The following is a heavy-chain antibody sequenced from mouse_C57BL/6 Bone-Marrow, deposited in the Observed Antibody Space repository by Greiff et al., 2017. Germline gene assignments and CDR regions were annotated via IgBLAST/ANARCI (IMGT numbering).Heavy chain of an antibody. CDR1: GYTFTSYG. V-gene: IGHV1-81*01. CDR2: IYPRSGNT. CDR3: ASHHNYGSSLGFAY. Sequence: QVQLQQSGAELARPGASVKLSCKASGYTFTSYGISWVKQRTGQGLEWIGEIYPRSGNTYYNEKFKGKATLTADKSSSTAYMELRSLTSEDSAVYFGASHHNYGSSLGFAYWGQGTLVTVSA. J-gene: IGHJ3*01. D-gene: IGHD1-1*01.